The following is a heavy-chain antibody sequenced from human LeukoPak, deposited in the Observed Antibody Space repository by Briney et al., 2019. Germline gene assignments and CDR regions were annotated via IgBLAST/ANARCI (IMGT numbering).Heavy chain of an antibody. J-gene: IGHJ4*02. D-gene: IGHD1-26*01. CDR1: GFTFSDFY. CDR3: ARGRNSATY. V-gene: IGHV3-11*06. Sequence: KAGGSLRLSCVASGFTFSDFYMSWIRQAPGKGLEWVSYIGSSSSHTNYADSVKGRFTISRDNARNSLYLQMNSLRAEDTAMYYCARGRNSATYGGQGTLVTVSS. CDR2: IGSSSSHT.